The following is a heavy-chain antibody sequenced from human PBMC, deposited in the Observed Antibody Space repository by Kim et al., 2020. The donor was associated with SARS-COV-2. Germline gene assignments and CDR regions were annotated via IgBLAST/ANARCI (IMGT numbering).Heavy chain of an antibody. CDR3: ARDLGHYYGSGSDDAFDI. CDR1: GFTFSSYS. V-gene: IGHV3-21*01. D-gene: IGHD3-10*01. CDR2: ISSSSSYI. Sequence: GGSLRLSCAASGFTFSSYSMNWVRQAPGKGLEWVSSISSSSSYIYYADSVKGRFTISRDNAKNSLYLQMNSLRAEDTAVYYCARDLGHYYGSGSDDAFDIWGQGTMVTVSS. J-gene: IGHJ3*02.